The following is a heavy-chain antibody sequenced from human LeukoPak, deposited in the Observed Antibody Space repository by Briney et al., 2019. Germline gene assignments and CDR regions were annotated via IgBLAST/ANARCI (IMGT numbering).Heavy chain of an antibody. CDR2: IYSGGST. V-gene: IGHV3-53*01. Sequence: GGSLRLSCAASEFTVSSNYMSWVRQAPGKGLEWVSVIYSGGSTYYADSVKGRFTISRDNSKNTLYLQMNSLRAEDTAVYYCARVVSSSWYGGWFDPWGQGTLVTVSS. CDR1: EFTVSSNY. J-gene: IGHJ5*02. CDR3: ARVVSSSWYGGWFDP. D-gene: IGHD6-13*01.